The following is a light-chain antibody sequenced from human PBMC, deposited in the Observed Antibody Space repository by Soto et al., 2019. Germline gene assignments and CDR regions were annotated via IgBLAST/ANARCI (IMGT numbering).Light chain of an antibody. J-gene: IGKJ4*01. V-gene: IGKV4-1*01. CDR2: WAS. CDR3: QQYYSNPLT. Sequence: DIVMTQSPDSLAVSLGERATINCKSSQSVLYSSNNKNYLAWYQQKPGQPPKLLIYWASTRESVVPDRFSGSGSRTDFTLTISSLQAEDVAVYYCQQYYSNPLTFGGGTKVEIK. CDR1: QSVLYSSNNKNY.